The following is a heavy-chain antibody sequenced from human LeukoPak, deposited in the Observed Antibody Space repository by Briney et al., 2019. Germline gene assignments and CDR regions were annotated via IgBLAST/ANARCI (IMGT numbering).Heavy chain of an antibody. CDR1: GYTFTGYY. CDR3: GISGIFCSSTSCYAPYYYYYMDV. Sequence: GASVKVSCKASGYTFTGYYMHWVRQAPGQGLEWMGRINPNTGGTNYAQRFQGRVTMTRDTSISTAYMELSRLRSDDTAVYYCGISGIFCSSTSCYAPYYYYYMDVWGKGTTVTVSS. D-gene: IGHD2-2*01. J-gene: IGHJ6*03. CDR2: INPNTGGT. V-gene: IGHV1-2*06.